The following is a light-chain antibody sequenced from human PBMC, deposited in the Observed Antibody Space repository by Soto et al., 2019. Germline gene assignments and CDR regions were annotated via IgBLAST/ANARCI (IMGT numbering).Light chain of an antibody. CDR1: SSDVGGYNY. CDR3: SSYTRSSTRV. Sequence: QSVLTQPASVSGSPGQSITISCRGTSSDVGGYNYVSWYQQHPGKAPKLMIYDVSNRPSAVSNRLSGSTSGNTASLTISGLQPEDEADYYCSSYTRSSTRVVGTGTKVTVL. CDR2: DVS. J-gene: IGLJ1*01. V-gene: IGLV2-14*01.